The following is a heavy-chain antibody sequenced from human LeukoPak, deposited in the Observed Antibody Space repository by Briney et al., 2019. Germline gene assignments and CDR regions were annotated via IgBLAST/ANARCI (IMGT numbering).Heavy chain of an antibody. CDR1: GFVFSNYW. CDR2: IKPDGTEK. D-gene: IGHD5-24*01. CDR3: ARGGNSSWDY. Sequence: HPGGSLRLSCAASGFVFSNYWMSWVRQAPGEGLEWVANIKPDGTEKYYVDSLRGRFTISRDNAKNSLYLQMNSLRVEDTAVYYCARGGNSSWDYWGQGALVTVSS. J-gene: IGHJ4*02. V-gene: IGHV3-7*01.